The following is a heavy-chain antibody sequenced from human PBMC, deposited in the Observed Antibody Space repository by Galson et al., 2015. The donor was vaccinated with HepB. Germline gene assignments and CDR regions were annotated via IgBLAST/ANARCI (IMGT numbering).Heavy chain of an antibody. CDR1: GFSLSTSGMC. Sequence: PALVKPTQTLTLTCTFSGFSLSTSGMCVSWIRQPPGKALEWLALIDWDDDKYYSISLKTRLTISKDTSKNQVVLTMTNMDPVATATYYCARIPAARGEYYFDYWGQGSLFTVSS. CDR3: ARIPAARGEYYFDY. J-gene: IGHJ4*02. V-gene: IGHV2-70*01. CDR2: IDWDDDK. D-gene: IGHD6-6*01.